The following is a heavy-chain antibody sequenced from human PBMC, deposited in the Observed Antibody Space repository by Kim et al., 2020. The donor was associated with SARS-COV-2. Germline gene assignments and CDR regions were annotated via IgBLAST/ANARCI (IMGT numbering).Heavy chain of an antibody. V-gene: IGHV4-39*01. CDR3: ARHDPDIVVVPAANFVDY. J-gene: IGHJ4*02. D-gene: IGHD2-2*01. CDR2: IYYSGST. Sequence: SETLSLTCTVSGGSISSSSYYWGWIRQPPGKGLEWIGSIYYSGSTYYNPSLKSRVTISVDTSKNQFSLKLSSVTAADTAVYYCARHDPDIVVVPAANFVDYWGQGTLVTVSS. CDR1: GGSISSSSYY.